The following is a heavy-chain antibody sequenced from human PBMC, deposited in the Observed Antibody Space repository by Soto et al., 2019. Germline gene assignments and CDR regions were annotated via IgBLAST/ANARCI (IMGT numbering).Heavy chain of an antibody. Sequence: SETLSLTCAVYGGSFSGYYWSWIRQPPGKGLEWIGEINHSGSTNYNPSLKSRVTISVDTSKNQFSLKLSSVTAADTAVYYCARDRGLGYYYYHYMDVWGKGTTVTVSS. CDR3: ARDRGLGYYYYHYMDV. J-gene: IGHJ6*03. CDR1: GGSFSGYY. V-gene: IGHV4-34*01. CDR2: INHSGST. D-gene: IGHD5-12*01.